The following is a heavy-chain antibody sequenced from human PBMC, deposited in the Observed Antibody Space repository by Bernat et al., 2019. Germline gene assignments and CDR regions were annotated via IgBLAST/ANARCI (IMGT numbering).Heavy chain of an antibody. D-gene: IGHD6-13*01. J-gene: IGHJ6*02. CDR2: ISSSSSTI. V-gene: IGHV3-48*01. CDR3: AIAAAGQYYYGMDV. CDR1: GFTFSSYS. Sequence: EVQLVESGGGLVKPGGSLRLSCAASGFTFSSYSMNWVRQAPGKGLEWVSYISSSSSTIYYADSVKGRFTISRDNAKNSLYLQMNSLRAEDTAVYHCAIAAAGQYYYGMDVWGQGTTVTVSS.